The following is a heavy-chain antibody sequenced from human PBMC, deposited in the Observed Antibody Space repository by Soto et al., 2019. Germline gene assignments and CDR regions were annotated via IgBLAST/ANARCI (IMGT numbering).Heavy chain of an antibody. CDR1: GFTFSSYA. CDR3: ARDGGSSWYYFDY. J-gene: IGHJ4*02. D-gene: IGHD6-13*01. CDR2: ISYDGSNK. Sequence: QVQLVESGGGVVKPGRSLRLSCAASGFTFSSYAMHWVRQAPGKGMEWVAVISYDGSNKYYADSVKGRFTISRDKSKNTLYLQMNSLRAEDTAVYYGARDGGSSWYYFDYWGQGTLVTVSS. V-gene: IGHV3-30-3*01.